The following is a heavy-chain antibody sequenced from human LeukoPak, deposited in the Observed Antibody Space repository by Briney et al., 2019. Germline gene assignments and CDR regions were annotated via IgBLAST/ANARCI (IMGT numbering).Heavy chain of an antibody. Sequence: GGSLRLSCAASGFTFSSYNMNWVRQAPGKGLEWVATISGSGVMTYYADSVKGRFTISRDNSKNTLYLQMNSLRAEDTAVYYCAKESYDSSGYSDYWGQGTLVTVSS. CDR2: ISGSGVMT. CDR1: GFTFSSYN. CDR3: AKESYDSSGYSDY. J-gene: IGHJ4*02. V-gene: IGHV3-23*01. D-gene: IGHD3-22*01.